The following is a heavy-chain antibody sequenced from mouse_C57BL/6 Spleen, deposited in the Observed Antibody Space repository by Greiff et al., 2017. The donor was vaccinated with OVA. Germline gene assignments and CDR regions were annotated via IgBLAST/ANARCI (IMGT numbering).Heavy chain of an antibody. Sequence: VKLMESGPGLVQPSQSLSITCTVSGFSLTSYGVHWVRQSPGKGLEWLGVIWSGGSTDYNAAFISRLSISKDNSKSQVFFKMNSLQADDTAIYYCARNYGYYDYGNFDYWGQGTTLTVSS. CDR2: IWSGGST. V-gene: IGHV2-2*01. CDR1: GFSLTSYG. D-gene: IGHD2-4*01. CDR3: ARNYGYYDYGNFDY. J-gene: IGHJ2*01.